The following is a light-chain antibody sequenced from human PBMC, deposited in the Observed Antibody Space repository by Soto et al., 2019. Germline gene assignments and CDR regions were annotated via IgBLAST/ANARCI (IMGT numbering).Light chain of an antibody. J-gene: IGKJ5*01. V-gene: IGKV3-20*01. CDR3: QQYGRSHST. CDR2: GAS. Sequence: EIVLTQSPGTLSLSPGESATLSCRASQSVIGTSLAWYQQKPGQAPRLLIYGASTRATGLPDRFSGSGSGPDFTLTISRLEPEDFALYPCQQYGRSHSTFGQGTRLEIK. CDR1: QSVIGTS.